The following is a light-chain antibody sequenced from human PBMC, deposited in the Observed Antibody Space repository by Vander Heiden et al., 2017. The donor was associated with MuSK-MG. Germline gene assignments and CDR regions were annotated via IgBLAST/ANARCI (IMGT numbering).Light chain of an antibody. CDR2: DAS. Sequence: ATLSLSPGERATLSCRACQSVSSYLAWYQQKPGQAPRLLIYDASNRATGIPARFSGSGCGTDFTLTISSREPEDSAVYYCQQHSYWPPITFGQGTRLXIK. CDR1: QSVSSY. CDR3: QQHSYWPPIT. V-gene: IGKV3-11*01. J-gene: IGKJ5*01.